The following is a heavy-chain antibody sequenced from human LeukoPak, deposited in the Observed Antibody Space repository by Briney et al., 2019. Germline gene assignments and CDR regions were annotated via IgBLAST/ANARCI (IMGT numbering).Heavy chain of an antibody. Sequence: PSETLSLTCNVSGDSIRGFYWGWIRQPPGKGLEWIGYFYYSGDTNYNPALESRVIISEDTSKNQFSLKLSSLTAADTAVYYCAGWNYDISTGHRYFDYWGQGTLVIVSS. CDR2: FYYSGDT. D-gene: IGHD3-9*01. CDR1: GDSIRGFY. J-gene: IGHJ4*02. CDR3: AGWNYDISTGHRYFDY. V-gene: IGHV4-59*01.